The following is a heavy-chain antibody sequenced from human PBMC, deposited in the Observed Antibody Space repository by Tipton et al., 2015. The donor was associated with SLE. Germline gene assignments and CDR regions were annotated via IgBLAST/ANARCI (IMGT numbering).Heavy chain of an antibody. J-gene: IGHJ4*02. CDR3: ARLWYSSSY. CDR1: GGSISSGGYY. CDR2: IFTSGST. V-gene: IGHV4-61*02. D-gene: IGHD6-13*01. Sequence: TLSLTCTVSGGSISSGGYYLSWIRQPAGKGLEWIGRIFTSGSTYYNPSLKSRVTISVDTSKNQFSLKLSSVTAADTAVYYCARLWYSSSYWGQGTLVTVSS.